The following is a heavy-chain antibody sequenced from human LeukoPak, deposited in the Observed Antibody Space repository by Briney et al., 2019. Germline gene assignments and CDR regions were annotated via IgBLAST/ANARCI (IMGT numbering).Heavy chain of an antibody. D-gene: IGHD4-11*01. CDR1: GFTFSSYA. V-gene: IGHV3-23*01. J-gene: IGHJ4*02. CDR2: IRGTGGSI. CDR3: AKDYSNYDRFEY. Sequence: PGGSLRLSCAASGFTFSSYAMSWVRQAPGKGLEWVSDIRGTGGSIDYADSVKGRFTSSRDNSKNTLYLQMNSLRAEDTAVYYCAKDYSNYDRFEYWGQGTQVTVSS.